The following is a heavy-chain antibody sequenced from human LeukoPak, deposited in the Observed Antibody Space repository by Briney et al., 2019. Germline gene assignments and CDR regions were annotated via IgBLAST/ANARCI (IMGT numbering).Heavy chain of an antibody. CDR1: GYTFTSYG. V-gene: IGHV1-18*01. J-gene: IGHJ6*02. CDR2: ISAYNGNT. Sequence: ASVKVSCKASGYTFTSYGISWVRQAPGQGLEWMGWISAYNGNTNYAQKLHGRVTMTTDTSTSTAYMELRSLRSDDTAVYYCARVAVGGVTVTTDYYYGMDVWGQGTTVTVSS. CDR3: ARVAVGGVTVTTDYYYGMDV. D-gene: IGHD4-17*01.